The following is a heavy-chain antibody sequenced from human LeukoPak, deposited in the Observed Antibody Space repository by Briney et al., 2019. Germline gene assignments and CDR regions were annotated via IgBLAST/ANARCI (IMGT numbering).Heavy chain of an antibody. CDR3: ARGNYYDSSGYYWGVGYYYGMDV. CDR1: GYTFTSYD. V-gene: IGHV1-8*01. Sequence: GASVKVSCKASGYTFTSYDINWVRQATGQGLEWMGWMNPNSGNTGYAQKFQGRVTMTRNTSISTAYMELSSLRSEDTAVYYCARGNYYDSSGYYWGVGYYYGMDVWGQGTTVTVSS. CDR2: MNPNSGNT. J-gene: IGHJ6*02. D-gene: IGHD3-22*01.